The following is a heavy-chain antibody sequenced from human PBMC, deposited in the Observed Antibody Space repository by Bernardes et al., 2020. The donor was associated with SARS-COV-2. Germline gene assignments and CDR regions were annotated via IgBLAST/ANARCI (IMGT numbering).Heavy chain of an antibody. V-gene: IGHV3-11*01. CDR2: ITTSGSTT. D-gene: IGHD3-22*01. J-gene: IGHJ4*02. Sequence: GGSLRLSCAASGFTFSDYYMSWIRQAPGQGLECISYITTSGSTTYFADSVKGRFTISRDNAKNSLYLQMNSLRAEDTAVYYCARVRDYYDSSGDDFDSWGQGTLVTVSS. CDR1: GFTFSDYY. CDR3: ARVRDYYDSSGDDFDS.